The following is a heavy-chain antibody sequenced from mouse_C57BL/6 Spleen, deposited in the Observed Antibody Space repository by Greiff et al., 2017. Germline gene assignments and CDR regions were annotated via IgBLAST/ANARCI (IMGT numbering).Heavy chain of an antibody. Sequence: QVQLQQPGAELVKPGASVKLSCKASGYTFTSYWMHWVKQRPGQGLEWIGMIHPNSGSTNYNEKFKSKATLTVDKSSSTAYMQLSSLTSEDSAVYYCARKDGYYDAMGYWGQGTSVTVSS. D-gene: IGHD2-3*01. CDR3: ARKDGYYDAMGY. CDR1: GYTFTSYW. J-gene: IGHJ4*01. V-gene: IGHV1-64*01. CDR2: IHPNSGST.